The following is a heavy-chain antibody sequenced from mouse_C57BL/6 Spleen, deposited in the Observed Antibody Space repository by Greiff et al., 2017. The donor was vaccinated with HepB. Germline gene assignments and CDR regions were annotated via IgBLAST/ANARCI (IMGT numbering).Heavy chain of an antibody. CDR3: ARRRYYGSSPAWFAY. V-gene: IGHV5-17*01. CDR2: ISSGSSTI. J-gene: IGHJ3*01. D-gene: IGHD1-1*01. CDR1: GFTFSDYG. Sequence: EVKLVESGGGLVKPGGSLKLSCAASGFTFSDYGMHWVRQAPEKGLEWVAYISSGSSTIYYADTVKGRFTISRDNAKNTLFLQMTSLRSEDTAMYYWARRRYYGSSPAWFAYWGQGTLVTVSA.